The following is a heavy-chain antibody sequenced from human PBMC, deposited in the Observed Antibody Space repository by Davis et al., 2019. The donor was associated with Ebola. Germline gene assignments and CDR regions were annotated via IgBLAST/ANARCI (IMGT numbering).Heavy chain of an antibody. D-gene: IGHD3-3*01. J-gene: IGHJ4*02. V-gene: IGHV1-46*03. Sequence: AASVKVSCKASGYTFAIYYVHWVRQAPGQGLEWMGLINPSNGNTNYAQNFQGRVTVTRDTSTITVYMELSSLRSEDTAVYYCTRLAMFGVVKPFDYWGQGSLVTVSS. CDR1: GYTFAIYY. CDR3: TRLAMFGVVKPFDY. CDR2: INPSNGNT.